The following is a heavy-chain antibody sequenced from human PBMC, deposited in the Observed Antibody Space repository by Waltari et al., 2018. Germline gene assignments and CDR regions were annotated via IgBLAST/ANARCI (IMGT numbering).Heavy chain of an antibody. CDR3: ARGLITGTIYYYYGMDV. J-gene: IGHJ6*02. V-gene: IGHV3-53*01. Sequence: VQLQESGPGLVKPSQTLSLTCTVSGGSISSGDYYWSWVRQAPGKGLEWVSVIYSGGSTYYADSVKGRFTISRDNSKNTLYLQMNSLRAEDTAVYYCARGLITGTIYYYYGMDVWGQGTTVTVSS. CDR1: GGSISSGDYY. D-gene: IGHD1-7*01. CDR2: IYSGGST.